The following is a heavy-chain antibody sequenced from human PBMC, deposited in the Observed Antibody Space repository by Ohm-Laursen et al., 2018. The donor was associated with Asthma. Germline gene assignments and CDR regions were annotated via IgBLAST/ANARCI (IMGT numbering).Heavy chain of an antibody. V-gene: IGHV3-30*03. CDR3: ARDISDYYYYGMDV. J-gene: IGHJ6*02. CDR2: ISYDGTNK. D-gene: IGHD1-14*01. Sequence: SLRLSCAASGYSFSLYSIHWVRQAPGKGLEWVAVISYDGTNKYYADSVKGRFTISRDNSKNTLYLQMNSLRAEDTAVYYCARDISDYYYYGMDVWGQGTTVTVSS. CDR1: GYSFSLYS.